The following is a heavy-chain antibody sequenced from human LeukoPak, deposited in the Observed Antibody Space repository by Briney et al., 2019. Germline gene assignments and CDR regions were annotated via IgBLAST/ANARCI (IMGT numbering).Heavy chain of an antibody. D-gene: IGHD3-10*01. Sequence: GRYLRLSCAASGFNFSNYGMHWVRQVPGTGLEGLAVIWYDGNTKYYANYVKGRFTVSRYNSNNTLYLQMNILRPEDTAIYYCARDSGFGELVTYYFDYWGQGTLVTVSS. V-gene: IGHV3-33*01. CDR1: GFNFSNYG. J-gene: IGHJ4*02. CDR2: IWYDGNTK. CDR3: ARDSGFGELVTYYFDY.